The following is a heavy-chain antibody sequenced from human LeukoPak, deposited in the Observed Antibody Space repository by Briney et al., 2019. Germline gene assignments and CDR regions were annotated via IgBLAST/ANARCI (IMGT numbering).Heavy chain of an antibody. V-gene: IGHV3-30*02. J-gene: IGHJ4*02. D-gene: IGHD2-2*01. CDR1: GFTFSSYA. CDR3: AKDLMTYCGSTNCYENYFDY. Sequence: GGSLRLSCAASGFTFSSYAMHWVRQAPGKGLEWVAVIWYDGSNKYYADSVKGRFTISRDNSKNTVYLQMNSLRAEDTAVYYCAKDLMTYCGSTNCYENYFDYWGQGTLVTVSS. CDR2: IWYDGSNK.